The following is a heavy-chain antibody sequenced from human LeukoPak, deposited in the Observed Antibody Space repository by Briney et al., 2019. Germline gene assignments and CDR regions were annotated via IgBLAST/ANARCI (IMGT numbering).Heavy chain of an antibody. Sequence: ASVKVSCKASGNTFTSYYIHWVRQAPGQGLEWMGIINPSSGSTNYAQKFQGRVTMTRDTSTSTVYMELSSLRSEDTAICYCARGIGASSGWYVIDYWGQGTLVTVSS. V-gene: IGHV1-46*01. J-gene: IGHJ4*02. CDR3: ARGIGASSGWYVIDY. D-gene: IGHD6-19*01. CDR1: GNTFTSYY. CDR2: INPSSGST.